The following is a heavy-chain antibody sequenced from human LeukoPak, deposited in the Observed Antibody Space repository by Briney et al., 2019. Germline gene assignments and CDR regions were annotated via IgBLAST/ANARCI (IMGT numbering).Heavy chain of an antibody. CDR1: GYSFTSYW. CDR2: IYPGDSDT. CDR3: ARHRAWELLTTYVPAFDY. D-gene: IGHD1-26*01. Sequence: GESLKISCKGSGYSFTSYWIGWVRQMPGKGLEWMGIIYPGDSDTRYSPSFQGQVTISADKSISTAYLQWSSLKASDTAMYYCARHRAWELLTTYVPAFDYWGQGILVTVSS. V-gene: IGHV5-51*01. J-gene: IGHJ4*02.